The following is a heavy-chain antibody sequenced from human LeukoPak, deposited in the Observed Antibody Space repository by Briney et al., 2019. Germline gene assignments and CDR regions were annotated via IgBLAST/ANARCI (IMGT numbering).Heavy chain of an antibody. CDR3: ARNGRVRRVVKDLFEY. J-gene: IGHJ4*02. CDR1: GYTFTGYY. V-gene: IGHV1-18*04. Sequence: SVKVSCKASGYTFTGYYMHWVRQAPGQGLEWMGRVSPYNGNTYYSQRFQGRVTISKDTSTGTAYMDLRNMRDDDTAMYYCARNGRVRRVVKDLFEYWGQGTLVAVSS. D-gene: IGHD3-10*01. CDR2: VSPYNGNT.